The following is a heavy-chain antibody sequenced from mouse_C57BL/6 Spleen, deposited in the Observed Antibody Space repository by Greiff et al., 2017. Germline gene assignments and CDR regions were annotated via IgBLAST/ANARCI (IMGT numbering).Heavy chain of an antibody. Sequence: QVQLQQPGAELVRPGSSVKLSCKASGYTFTSYWMHWVKQRPIQGLEWIGNIDPSDSETHYNQKFKDKATLTVDKSSSTAYMQLSSLTSEDSAVYYVAGYDGYFGGFAYWGQGTLVTVSA. CDR3: AGYDGYFGGFAY. CDR2: IDPSDSET. J-gene: IGHJ3*01. CDR1: GYTFTSYW. V-gene: IGHV1-52*01. D-gene: IGHD2-3*01.